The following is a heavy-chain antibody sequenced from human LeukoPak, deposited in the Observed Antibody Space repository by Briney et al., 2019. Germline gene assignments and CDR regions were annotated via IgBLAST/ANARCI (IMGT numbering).Heavy chain of an antibody. J-gene: IGHJ4*02. Sequence: ASVKVSCKASGYTFTSYYMHWVRPAPGQGLEWMGIINPSGGSTSYAQKFQGRVTMTRDTSTSTVYMELSSLRSEDTAVYYCARELGGYALDYWGQGTLVTVSS. V-gene: IGHV1-46*01. CDR2: INPSGGST. D-gene: IGHD2-2*01. CDR3: ARELGGYALDY. CDR1: GYTFTSYY.